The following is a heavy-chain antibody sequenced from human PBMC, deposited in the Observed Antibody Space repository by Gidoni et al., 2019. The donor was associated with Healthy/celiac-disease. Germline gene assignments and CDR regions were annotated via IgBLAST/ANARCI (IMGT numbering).Heavy chain of an antibody. D-gene: IGHD5-18*01. J-gene: IGHJ6*02. Sequence: QVQLVQSGAEVKKPGASVKVSCKASGYTFTSYDINWVRQATGQGLEWMGWMNPNSGNTGYAQKFQVGVTMTRNTSISTAYMGLSSLGSEDTAVYYCARVYSYGYDYYYGMDVWGQGTTVTVSS. CDR3: ARVYSYGYDYYYGMDV. CDR1: GYTFTSYD. CDR2: MNPNSGNT. V-gene: IGHV1-8*01.